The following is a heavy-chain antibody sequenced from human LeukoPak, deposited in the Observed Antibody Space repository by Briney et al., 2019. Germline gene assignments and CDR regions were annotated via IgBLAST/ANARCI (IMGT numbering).Heavy chain of an antibody. CDR1: AGSISNYY. J-gene: IGHJ4*02. V-gene: IGHV4-59*01. CDR2: IYHSGAT. Sequence: PSETLSLTCTVSAGSISNYYWSWIRQPPGKGLEWIGYIYHSGATNYNPSLRSRVTISVDTSNNQFSLNLRSVTAADTAIYYCARKSPTSGSYGWYFDYWGQGALVTVSS. D-gene: IGHD1-26*01. CDR3: ARKSPTSGSYGWYFDY.